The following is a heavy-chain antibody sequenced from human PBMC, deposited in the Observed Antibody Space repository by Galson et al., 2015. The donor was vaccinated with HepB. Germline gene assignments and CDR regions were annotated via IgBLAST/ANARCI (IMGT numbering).Heavy chain of an antibody. Sequence: SLRLSCAASGFTFSNAWMSWVRQAPGKGLEWVGRIKSKTDGGTTDYAAPVKGRFTISRDDSKNTLYLQMNSLKTEDTAVYYCTTSGPTYYDYVWGSYRYNYWGQGTLVTVSS. CDR3: TTSGPTYYDYVWGSYRYNY. V-gene: IGHV3-15*01. J-gene: IGHJ4*02. CDR1: GFTFSNAW. D-gene: IGHD3-16*02. CDR2: IKSKTDGGTT.